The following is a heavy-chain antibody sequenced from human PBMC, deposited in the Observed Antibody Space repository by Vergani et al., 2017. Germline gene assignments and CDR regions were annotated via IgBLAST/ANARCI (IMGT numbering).Heavy chain of an antibody. J-gene: IGHJ6*02. CDR2: ISGSGGNT. Sequence: EVQLLESGGGLVQPGGSLRLSCGASGFTFSSYAMTWVRQAPGKGLEWVSAISGSGGNTFYTDSVKGRFTISRDNSKDTLYLQMNSLRVEDTAIYCCEKARDPNCKGGNCYSYYYGLDLWGQGTTVTVSS. CDR1: GFTFSSYA. CDR3: EKARDPNCKGGNCYSYYYGLDL. D-gene: IGHD2-15*01. V-gene: IGHV3-23*01.